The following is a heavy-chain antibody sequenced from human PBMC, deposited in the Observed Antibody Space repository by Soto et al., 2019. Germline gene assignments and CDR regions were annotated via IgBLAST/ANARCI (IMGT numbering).Heavy chain of an antibody. CDR2: IIPIFGTA. J-gene: IGHJ6*02. V-gene: IGHV1-69*06. Sequence: QVQLVQSGAEVKKPGSSVKVSCKASGGTFSSYAISWVRQAPGQGLEWMGGIIPIFGTANYAQKFQGRVTITADKSPSTAYMELSSLRSEDTAVYYCARVTAAGGYYYYYGMDVWGQGTTVTVSS. D-gene: IGHD6-13*01. CDR1: GGTFSSYA. CDR3: ARVTAAGGYYYYYGMDV.